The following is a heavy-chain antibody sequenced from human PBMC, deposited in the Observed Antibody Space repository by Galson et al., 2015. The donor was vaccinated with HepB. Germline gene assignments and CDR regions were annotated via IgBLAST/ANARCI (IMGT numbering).Heavy chain of an antibody. V-gene: IGHV3-21*01. CDR1: GFTFSSYS. CDR3: ARGVTTGIWYFDL. J-gene: IGHJ2*01. D-gene: IGHD4-17*01. CDR2: ICCSSSYI. Sequence: SLRLSCAASGFTFSSYSMNWVRQAPGKGLEWVSSICCSSSYIYYADSVKGRFTISRDNAKNSLYLQMNSLRAEDTAVYYCARGVTTGIWYFDLWGRGTLVTVSS.